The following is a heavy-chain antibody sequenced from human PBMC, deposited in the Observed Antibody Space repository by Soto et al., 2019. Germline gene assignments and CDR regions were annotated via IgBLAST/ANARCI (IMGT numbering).Heavy chain of an antibody. CDR1: GGSISSYY. Sequence: KPSETLSLTCTVSGGSISSYYWSWIRQPPGKGLEWIGYIYYSGSTNYNPSLKSRVTISVDTSKNQFSLKLSSVTAADTAVYYCARNSYYYGSGAFSWGQGTLVTVSS. CDR3: ARNSYYYGSGAFS. V-gene: IGHV4-59*01. CDR2: IYYSGST. D-gene: IGHD3-10*01. J-gene: IGHJ4*02.